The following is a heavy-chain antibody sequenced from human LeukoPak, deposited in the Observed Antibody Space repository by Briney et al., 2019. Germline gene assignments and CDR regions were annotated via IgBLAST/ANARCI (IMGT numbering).Heavy chain of an antibody. J-gene: IGHJ6*02. Sequence: GGSLRLSCAASGFTFSSYALTWVRQAPGKGLEWVSAISGSGGNTYYADSVKGRFTISRDNSKNTLYLQMNSLRAEDTAVYYCASSSPTVVSDTYYYYAMDVWGQGTTVTVSS. CDR3: ASSSPTVVSDTYYYYAMDV. D-gene: IGHD4-23*01. CDR2: ISGSGGNT. V-gene: IGHV3-23*01. CDR1: GFTFSSYA.